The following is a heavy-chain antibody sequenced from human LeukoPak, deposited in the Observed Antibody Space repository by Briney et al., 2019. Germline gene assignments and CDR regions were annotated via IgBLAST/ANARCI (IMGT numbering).Heavy chain of an antibody. CDR2: ISSSGSTI. CDR3: ARSPETLLLWFGGDY. J-gene: IGHJ4*02. V-gene: IGHV3-11*01. D-gene: IGHD3-10*01. CDR1: GFTFSDFY. Sequence: GGSLRLSCTVSGFTFSDFYMSWVRQAPGKGLEWVSYISSSGSTIYYADSVKGRFTISRDNAKNSLYLQMNSLRAEDTAVYYCARSPETLLLWFGGDYWGRGTLVTVSS.